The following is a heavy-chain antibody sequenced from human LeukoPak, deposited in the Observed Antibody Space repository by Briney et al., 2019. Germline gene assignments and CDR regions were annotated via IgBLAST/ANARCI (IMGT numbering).Heavy chain of an antibody. J-gene: IGHJ4*02. Sequence: GSLRLSCAASGFTFSDYWMSWIRQPPGKGLEWIGEINHSGSTNYNPSLKSRVTISVDTSKNQFSLKLSSVTAADTAVYYCARSGYCSGGTCDPTADFDYWGQGTLVTVSS. V-gene: IGHV4-34*01. D-gene: IGHD2-15*01. CDR3: ARSGYCSGGTCDPTADFDY. CDR1: GFTFSDYW. CDR2: INHSGST.